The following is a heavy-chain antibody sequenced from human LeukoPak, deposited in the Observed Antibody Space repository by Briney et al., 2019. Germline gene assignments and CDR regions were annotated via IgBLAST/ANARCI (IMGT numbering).Heavy chain of an antibody. CDR3: ARVVVVVAATRVSSLSLNNWFDP. J-gene: IGHJ5*02. Sequence: ASVKVSCKASGGTFSSYAISWVRQAPGQGLEWMGGIIPIFGTANYAQKFQGRVTITADESTSTAYMELSSLRSEDTAVYYCARVVVVVAATRVSSLSLNNWFDPWGQGTLVTVSS. CDR1: GGTFSSYA. D-gene: IGHD2-15*01. V-gene: IGHV1-69*13. CDR2: IIPIFGTA.